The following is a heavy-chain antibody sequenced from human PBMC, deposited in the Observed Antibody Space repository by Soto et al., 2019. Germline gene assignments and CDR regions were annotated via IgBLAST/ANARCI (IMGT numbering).Heavy chain of an antibody. Sequence: GASVKVSCKASGGTFSSYAISWVRQAPGQGLEWMGGIIPIFGTANYAQKFQGRVTITADKSTSTAYMELSSLRSEDTAVYYCAREGDYDSSGYYYYGMDVWGQGTTVTVLL. CDR2: IIPIFGTA. CDR1: GGTFSSYA. V-gene: IGHV1-69*06. CDR3: AREGDYDSSGYYYYGMDV. D-gene: IGHD3-22*01. J-gene: IGHJ6*02.